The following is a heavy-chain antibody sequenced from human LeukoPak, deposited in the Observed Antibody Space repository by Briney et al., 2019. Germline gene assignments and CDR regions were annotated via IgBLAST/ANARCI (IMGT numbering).Heavy chain of an antibody. V-gene: IGHV3-23*01. CDR3: AKDCRSVTNCYHDY. Sequence: GGSLRLSCAASGFTFSSYAMSWVRQAPGKGLEWVSGISGSGVTTYYADSVKGRFTISRDNSKNTLYLQMNSLRAEDTAVYYCAKDCRSVTNCYHDYGGQGPLVTVPS. CDR1: GFTFSSYA. CDR2: ISGSGVTT. D-gene: IGHD2-2*01. J-gene: IGHJ4*02.